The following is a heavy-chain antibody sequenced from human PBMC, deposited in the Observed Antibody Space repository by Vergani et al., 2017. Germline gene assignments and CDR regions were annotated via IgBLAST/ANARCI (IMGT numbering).Heavy chain of an antibody. CDR1: GGSFSGYY. D-gene: IGHD3-22*01. V-gene: IGHV4-34*01. CDR2: SNHSGST. Sequence: QVQLQQWGAGLLKPSETLSLTCAVYGGSFSGYYWSWIRQPPGKGLEWIGESNHSGSTNYNPSLKSRVTISVDTSKNQFSLKLRSVTAADTAVYYCARVKTYYYASGGATAPYYFDYWGQGTLVTVSS. J-gene: IGHJ4*02. CDR3: ARVKTYYYASGGATAPYYFDY.